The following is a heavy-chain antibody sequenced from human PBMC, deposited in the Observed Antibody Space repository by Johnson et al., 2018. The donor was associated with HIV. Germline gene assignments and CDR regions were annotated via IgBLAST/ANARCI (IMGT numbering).Heavy chain of an antibody. CDR3: ARPAIVVLPADAFDI. CDR1: GFTFDQYV. J-gene: IGHJ3*02. CDR2: MGWNDGTT. V-gene: IGHV3-20*04. D-gene: IGHD2-2*01. Sequence: AQLVESGGGVVRPGGSLRLSCAASGFTFDQYVMTWVRQIPGKGLEWVCGMGWNDGTTGYADSVKGRFTISRDNAKNSLYLQMNSLRAEDTAVYYCARPAIVVLPADAFDIWGPGTMVTVSS.